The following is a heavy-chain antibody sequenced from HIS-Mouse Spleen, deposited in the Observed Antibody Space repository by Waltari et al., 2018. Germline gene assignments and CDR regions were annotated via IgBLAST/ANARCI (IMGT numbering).Heavy chain of an antibody. V-gene: IGHV4-39*07. J-gene: IGHJ2*01. CDR1: GGSISSSSYY. D-gene: IGHD6-13*01. Sequence: QLQLQESGPGLVKPSETLSLTCTVSGGSISSSSYYWGWIRQPPGKGLEWIGIIDYSGSTYDNPSLKSRVTISVDTSKNQFSLKLSSVTAADTAVYYCAREIPYSSSWYDWYFDLWGRGTLVTVSS. CDR2: IDYSGST. CDR3: AREIPYSSSWYDWYFDL.